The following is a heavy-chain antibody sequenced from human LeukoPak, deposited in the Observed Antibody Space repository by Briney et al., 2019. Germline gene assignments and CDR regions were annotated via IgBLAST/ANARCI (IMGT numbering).Heavy chain of an antibody. Sequence: PGGSLRLSCAASGFTVSSNYMSWVRQAPGKGLEWVSGINWNGGSTGYADSVKGRFTISRDNAKNSLYLQMNSLRAEDTAVYYCAKGSPGLKSDYWGQGTLVTVSS. CDR3: AKGSPGLKSDY. J-gene: IGHJ4*02. CDR1: GFTVSSNY. CDR2: INWNGGST. V-gene: IGHV3-20*04. D-gene: IGHD3-10*01.